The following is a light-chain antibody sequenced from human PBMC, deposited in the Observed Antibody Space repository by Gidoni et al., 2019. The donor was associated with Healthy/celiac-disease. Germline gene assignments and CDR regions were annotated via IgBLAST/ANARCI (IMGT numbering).Light chain of an antibody. CDR2: DAS. J-gene: IGKJ4*01. Sequence: DIVLTPSPATLSLSPGERATLSCRASQSVSSFLDWYQQKPGQATRLLIYDASNSATGIPARLSGSGSGTDITLTISSLEPEDVAVDYCQQRSIWRQSLTFGGGTKVEIK. CDR1: QSVSSF. V-gene: IGKV3-11*01. CDR3: QQRSIWRQSLT.